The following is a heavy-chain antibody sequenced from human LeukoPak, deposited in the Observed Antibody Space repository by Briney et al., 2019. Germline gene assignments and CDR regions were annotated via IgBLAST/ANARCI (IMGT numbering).Heavy chain of an antibody. CDR3: ARSGGSGWFPFDY. J-gene: IGHJ4*02. D-gene: IGHD6-19*01. Sequence: SETLSLTCTVSGGSISSYYWSWIRQPAGKGLEWIGRIYTSGSTKYNPSLKRRVTVSVDTSKNQFSLKLSSVTAADTAVYYCARSGGSGWFPFDYWGQGTLVTVSS. CDR1: GGSISSYY. CDR2: IYTSGST. V-gene: IGHV4-4*07.